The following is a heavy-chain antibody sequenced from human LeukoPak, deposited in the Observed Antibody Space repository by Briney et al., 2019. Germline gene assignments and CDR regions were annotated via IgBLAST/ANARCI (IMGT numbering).Heavy chain of an antibody. D-gene: IGHD4-17*01. V-gene: IGHV3-30-3*01. Sequence: SGGSLRLFCAASGFTFSSYAMHWVRQAPGKGLEWVAVISYDGSNKYYADSVKGRFTISRDNSKNTLYLQMNSLRAEDTAVYYCARPYGRDYWGQGTLVTVSS. CDR2: ISYDGSNK. J-gene: IGHJ4*02. CDR3: ARPYGRDY. CDR1: GFTFSSYA.